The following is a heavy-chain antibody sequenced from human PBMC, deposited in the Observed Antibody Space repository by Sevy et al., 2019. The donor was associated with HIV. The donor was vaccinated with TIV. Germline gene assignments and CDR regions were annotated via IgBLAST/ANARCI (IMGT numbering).Heavy chain of an antibody. J-gene: IGHJ4*02. CDR1: GFTFSSYA. V-gene: IGHV3-23*01. Sequence: GESLKISCAASGFTFSSYAMSWVRQAPGKGLEWVSAISGSGGSTYYADSVKGRFTISRDNSKNTLYLQMNSLRAEDTAVYYCAKSPVLFTIFDYWGQGTLVTVSS. CDR2: ISGSGGST. D-gene: IGHD3-10*01. CDR3: AKSPVLFTIFDY.